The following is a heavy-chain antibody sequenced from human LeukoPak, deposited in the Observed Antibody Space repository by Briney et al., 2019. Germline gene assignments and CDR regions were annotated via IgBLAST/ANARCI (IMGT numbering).Heavy chain of an antibody. CDR1: SGSISSYF. CDR3: AREDSAAYCSSTNCYGFDY. J-gene: IGHJ4*02. Sequence: PSETLSLTCTVSSGSISSYFWTWIRQPAGKGLEWIGRIYSSGSTNYNPSLKSRAIISVDKSKNQLSLKLSSVTAADTAVYYCAREDSAAYCSSTNCYGFDYWGQGTLVTVSS. V-gene: IGHV4-4*07. CDR2: IYSSGST. D-gene: IGHD2-2*01.